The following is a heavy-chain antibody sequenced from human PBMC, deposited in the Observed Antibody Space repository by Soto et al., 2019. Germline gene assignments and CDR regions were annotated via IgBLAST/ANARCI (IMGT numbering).Heavy chain of an antibody. Sequence: GASVKVSCKASGYTFTSHYMHWVRQAPGQGLEWMGIINPSGGSTSYAQKFQGRVTMTRDTSTSTVYMELSSLRSEDTAVYYCAREKVLRYFDWHRPYGMDVWGQGTTVTVSS. D-gene: IGHD3-9*01. J-gene: IGHJ6*02. V-gene: IGHV1-46*01. CDR3: AREKVLRYFDWHRPYGMDV. CDR1: GYTFTSHY. CDR2: INPSGGST.